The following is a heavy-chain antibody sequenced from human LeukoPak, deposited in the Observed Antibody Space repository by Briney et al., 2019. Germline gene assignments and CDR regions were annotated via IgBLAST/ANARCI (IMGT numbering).Heavy chain of an antibody. D-gene: IGHD3-3*01. V-gene: IGHV3-48*01. J-gene: IGHJ4*02. CDR2: ICTSSRTI. CDR1: GFNFSSYS. CDR3: ARDGYDFWSDYPTTLDY. Sequence: GGSLRLSCAASGFNFSSYSMNWVRQAPGKGLEWVSYICTSSRTIYYADSVKGRFTISRDNAKNSLFLQMNSLRAEDTAVYYCARDGYDFWSDYPTTLDYWGQGTLVTVSS.